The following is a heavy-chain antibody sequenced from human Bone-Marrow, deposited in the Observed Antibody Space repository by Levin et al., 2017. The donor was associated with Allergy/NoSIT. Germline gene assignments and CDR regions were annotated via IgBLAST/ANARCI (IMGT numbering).Heavy chain of an antibody. J-gene: IGHJ4*02. V-gene: IGHV3-69-1*02. CDR1: GFRFSEYY. Sequence: GESLKISCAGSGFRFSEYYMTWVRQAPGKGLEWLSSISGTSGQTYYADSVKGRFTISRDNARDSVFLQMNTLRVEDTALYYCARDWRHTTPDYWGQGTLVTVSS. CDR3: ARDWRHTTPDY. D-gene: IGHD1-1*01. CDR2: ISGTSGQT.